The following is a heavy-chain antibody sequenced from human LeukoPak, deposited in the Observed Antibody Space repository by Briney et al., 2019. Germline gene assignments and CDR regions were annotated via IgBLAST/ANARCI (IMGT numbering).Heavy chain of an antibody. CDR2: ISGSGGST. J-gene: IGHJ4*02. CDR1: GFTFSRYA. CDR3: AKSASIFGVVNLDY. D-gene: IGHD3-3*01. V-gene: IGHV3-23*01. Sequence: GRPLRLSCVASGFTFSRYAMSWVRQAPGKGLEWVSAISGSGGSTYYADSVKGRFTISRDNSKNTLYLQMNSLRAEDTAVYYCAKSASIFGVVNLDYWGQGTLVTVSS.